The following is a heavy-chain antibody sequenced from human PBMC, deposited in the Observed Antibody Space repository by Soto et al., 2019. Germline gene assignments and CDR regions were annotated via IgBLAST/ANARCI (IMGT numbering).Heavy chain of an antibody. CDR3: ARDPLSSGWYDYYAMDV. D-gene: IGHD6-19*01. CDR2: INPNSGDT. J-gene: IGHJ6*02. Sequence: QVQLVQSGAEVKKPGASVKVSCKASGYSFTGYYMHWVRQAPGQGLAWMGWINPNSGDTNYAQKFHGRVTMTRDTSISTAYMELSSVRSDDTAEYYCARDPLSSGWYDYYAMDVWGQGTTVTVSS. V-gene: IGHV1-2*02. CDR1: GYSFTGYY.